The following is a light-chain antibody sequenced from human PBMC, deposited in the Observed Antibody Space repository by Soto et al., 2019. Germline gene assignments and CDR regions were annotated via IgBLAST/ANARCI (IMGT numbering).Light chain of an antibody. CDR3: QQRSNWPPSIT. J-gene: IGKJ5*01. Sequence: EIVLTQSPATLSLSPGERATLSCRASQSVSSYLAWYQQKPGQAPRLLIYDASNSATGIPARFSGSGSGTDFTLTISSLEPEDFAVYYCQQRSNWPPSITFGQGTRLEIK. CDR1: QSVSSY. V-gene: IGKV3-11*01. CDR2: DAS.